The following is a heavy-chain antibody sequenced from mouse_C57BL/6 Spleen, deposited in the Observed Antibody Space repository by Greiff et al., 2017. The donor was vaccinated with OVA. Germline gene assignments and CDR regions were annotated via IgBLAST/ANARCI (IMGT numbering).Heavy chain of an antibody. J-gene: IGHJ3*01. CDR3: ARQNYGNYEDWFAY. CDR1: GFTFSSYA. V-gene: IGHV5-4*01. Sequence: EVQLQESGGGLVKPGGSLKLSCAASGFTFSSYAMSWVRQTPEKRLEWVATISDGGSYTYYPDNVKGRFTISRDNAKNNLYLQMSHLKSEDTAMYYCARQNYGNYEDWFAYWGQGTLVTVSA. D-gene: IGHD2-1*01. CDR2: ISDGGSYT.